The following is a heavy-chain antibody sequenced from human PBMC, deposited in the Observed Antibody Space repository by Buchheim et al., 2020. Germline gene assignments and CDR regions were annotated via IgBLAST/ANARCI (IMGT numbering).Heavy chain of an antibody. J-gene: IGHJ6*03. V-gene: IGHV3-48*02. CDR2: ISSSSSTI. D-gene: IGHD3-3*01. Sequence: EVQLVESGGGLVQPGGSLRLSCAASGFTFSSYSMNWVRQAPGKGLEWVSYISSSSSTIYYADSVKGRFTISRDNAKNSLYLQMNSLRDEDTAVYYCAREPSDSGTYYDFWSGYYYYYYYMDVWGKGTT. CDR1: GFTFSSYS. CDR3: AREPSDSGTYYDFWSGYYYYYYYMDV.